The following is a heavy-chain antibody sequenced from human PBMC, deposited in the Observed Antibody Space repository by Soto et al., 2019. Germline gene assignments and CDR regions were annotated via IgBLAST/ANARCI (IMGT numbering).Heavy chain of an antibody. CDR1: GGSISSGDYY. V-gene: IGHV4-30-4*01. CDR2: IYYSGST. D-gene: IGHD2-15*01. Sequence: QVQLQESGPGLVKPSQTLSLTCTVSGGSISSGDYYWSWIRQPPGKGLEWIGYIYYSGSTYYNPSLKSRVTISVDTSKNQFSLKLSSVTAADTAVYYCARHRDCSGGSCYLGYGMDVWGQGTTVTVSS. J-gene: IGHJ6*02. CDR3: ARHRDCSGGSCYLGYGMDV.